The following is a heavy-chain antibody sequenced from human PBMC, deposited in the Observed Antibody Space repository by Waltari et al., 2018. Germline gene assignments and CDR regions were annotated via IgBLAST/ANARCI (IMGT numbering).Heavy chain of an antibody. CDR3: ATYRWLGY. CDR2: INYDGSEV. D-gene: IGHD3-10*01. CDR1: AFAFRTYW. Sequence: EAQLVESGGGLVQPGGSLRLSCAVSAFAFRTYWMTWVRQAPGRGLEWVANINYDGSEVHYVDSVRGRFTISRDNARNSLYLQMNSLRVEDTAVYYCATYRWLGYWGQGTLVTVSS. J-gene: IGHJ4*02. V-gene: IGHV3-7*03.